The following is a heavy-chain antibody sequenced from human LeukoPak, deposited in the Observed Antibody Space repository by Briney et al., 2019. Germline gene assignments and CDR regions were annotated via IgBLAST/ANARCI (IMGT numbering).Heavy chain of an antibody. CDR1: GSSFASYW. V-gene: IGHV5-51*01. J-gene: IGHJ4*02. D-gene: IGHD3-16*02. Sequence: GESLKISCKGSGSSFASYWIGWVRQMPGKGLEWMGMIYPGDSDTRYSPSFQGQVTISVDKSTAYLQWSSLKASDTAIYYCARQLRLGDLSPPGLDYWGQGTLVTVSS. CDR3: ARQLRLGDLSPPGLDY. CDR2: IYPGDSDT.